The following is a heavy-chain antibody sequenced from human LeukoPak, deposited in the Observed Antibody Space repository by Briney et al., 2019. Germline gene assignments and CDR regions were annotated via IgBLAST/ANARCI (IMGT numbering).Heavy chain of an antibody. Sequence: GESLKISCAASGFTFSRSWMGWVRQAPGKGLEWVANIKQDGTSKYYVDSVMGRFTISRDNAENSVYLQMNSLSAGDTAAYYCARHGDYCFDLWGPGTRVTVSS. D-gene: IGHD2-21*01. J-gene: IGHJ4*02. CDR1: GFTFSRSW. CDR2: IKQDGTSK. V-gene: IGHV3-7*02. CDR3: ARHGDYCFDL.